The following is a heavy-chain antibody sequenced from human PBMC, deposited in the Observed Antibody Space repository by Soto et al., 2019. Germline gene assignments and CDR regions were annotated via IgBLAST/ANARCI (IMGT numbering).Heavy chain of an antibody. J-gene: IGHJ4*02. V-gene: IGHV4-59*01. CDR2: IYYSGGT. CDR3: ARGGGKSGGSCYFDY. Sequence: SETLSLTCTVSGGSISSYYWSWIRQPPGKGLEWIGYIYYSGGTNYNPSLKSRVTISVDTSKNQFSLKLSSVTAADTAVYYCARGGGKSGGSCYFDYWGQGTLVTVSS. CDR1: GGSISSYY. D-gene: IGHD2-15*01.